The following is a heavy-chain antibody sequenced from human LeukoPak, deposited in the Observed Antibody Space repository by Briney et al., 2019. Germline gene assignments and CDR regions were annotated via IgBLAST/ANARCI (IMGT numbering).Heavy chain of an antibody. D-gene: IGHD3-22*01. V-gene: IGHV4-4*02. CDR3: ARTYYYDSSGPYY. J-gene: IGHJ4*02. CDR2: IYHSGST. CDR1: GGSISSSNW. Sequence: SETLSLTCAVSGGSISSSNWWSWVRQPPGKGLEWIGEIYHSGSTNYNPSLKSRVTISVDKSKNQFSLKLSSVTAADTAVYYCARTYYYDSSGPYYWGQGTLVTVSS.